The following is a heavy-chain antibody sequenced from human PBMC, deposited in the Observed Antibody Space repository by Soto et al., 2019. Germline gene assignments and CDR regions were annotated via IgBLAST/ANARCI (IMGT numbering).Heavy chain of an antibody. V-gene: IGHV3-23*01. CDR1: GFTFSNSA. CDR3: GTHRIGYIGNLDY. D-gene: IGHD5-12*01. CDR2: ITGSGVYR. J-gene: IGHJ4*02. Sequence: VGSLRLSCAASGFTFSNSAMSWVRQAPGKGLEWVSTITGSGVYRYHTDSVQGRFTISRDNSKDTLHLQMNSLRAEDTALYYFGTHRIGYIGNLDYWGQGTLVTVSS.